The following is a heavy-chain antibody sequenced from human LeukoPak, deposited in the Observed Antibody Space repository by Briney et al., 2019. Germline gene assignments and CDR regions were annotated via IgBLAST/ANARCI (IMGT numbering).Heavy chain of an antibody. CDR2: INHNGNVN. CDR3: ARDRDGYKQGAFDI. CDR1: GFTFSSYW. D-gene: IGHD5-24*01. V-gene: IGHV3-7*01. J-gene: IGHJ3*02. Sequence: GGSLRLSCAASGFTFSSYWMNWARQAPGKGLEWVASINHNGNVNYYVDSVKGRFAISRDNAKNSLYLQMNSLRAEDTAVYYCARDRDGYKQGAFDIWGQGTMVTVSS.